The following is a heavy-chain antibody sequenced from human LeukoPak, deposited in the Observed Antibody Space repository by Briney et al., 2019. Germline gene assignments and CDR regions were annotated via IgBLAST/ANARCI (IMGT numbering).Heavy chain of an antibody. CDR1: GGSISNYY. CDR2: IYNSGHT. V-gene: IGHV4-59*01. J-gene: IGHJ1*01. D-gene: IGHD4-17*01. Sequence: PSETLSLTCTVSGGSISNYYWSWIRQPPGKGLEWIGYIYNSGHTNYNPSLKSRVTISEDTSKNQLSLKLISVTAADTAVYYCARAAVTTSRYFQHWGQGTLVTVSS. CDR3: ARAAVTTSRYFQH.